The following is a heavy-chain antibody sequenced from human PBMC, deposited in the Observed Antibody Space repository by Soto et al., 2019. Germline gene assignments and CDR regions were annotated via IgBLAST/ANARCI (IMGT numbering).Heavy chain of an antibody. Sequence: QVQLQESGPGLVKPSGTLSLTCAVSGGSISSSNWWSWVRQPPGKGLEWIGEIYHSGSTNYNPSLKXRXTXSXXNSKNQFSLKLSSVTSADTAVYYCARLLGNDAFDIWGQGTMVTVSS. V-gene: IGHV4-4*02. CDR2: IYHSGST. CDR3: ARLLGNDAFDI. D-gene: IGHD3-3*02. CDR1: GGSISSSNW. J-gene: IGHJ3*02.